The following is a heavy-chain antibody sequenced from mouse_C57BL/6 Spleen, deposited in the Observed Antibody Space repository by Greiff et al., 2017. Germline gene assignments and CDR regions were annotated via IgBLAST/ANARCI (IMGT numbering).Heavy chain of an antibody. CDR3: ARAYLTKAMDY. D-gene: IGHD2-12*01. CDR1: GYTFTDYY. V-gene: IGHV1-19*01. J-gene: IGHJ4*01. Sequence: EVQLQQSGPVLVKPGASVKMSCKASGYTFTDYYMNWVKQSHGKSLEWIGVINPYNGGTSYNQKFKGKATLTVDKSSSTAYMELNSLTSEDSAVYYCARAYLTKAMDYWGQGTSVTVSS. CDR2: INPYNGGT.